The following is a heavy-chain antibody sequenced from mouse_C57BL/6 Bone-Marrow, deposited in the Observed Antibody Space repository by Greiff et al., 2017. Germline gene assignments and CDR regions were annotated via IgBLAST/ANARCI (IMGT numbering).Heavy chain of an antibody. CDR1: GYTFTSYW. CDR2: IDPSDSYT. J-gene: IGHJ2*01. CDR3: ARWGDYDY. V-gene: IGHV1-50*01. Sequence: VQLQQPGAELVKPGASVKLSCKASGYTFTSYWMQWVKQRPGQGLEWIGEIDPSDSYTNYNQKFKGKATLTVATSSSTAYMQLSSLTSEDSAVYYCARWGDYDYWGQGTTLTVSS. D-gene: IGHD2-4*01.